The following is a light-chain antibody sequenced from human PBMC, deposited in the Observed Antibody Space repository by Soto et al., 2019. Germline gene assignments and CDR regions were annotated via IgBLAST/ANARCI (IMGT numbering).Light chain of an antibody. Sequence: MTQSPSSLSASVGDRVTITCRASQSISSYLNWYQQKPGKAPKLLIYAASSLQSGVPSRFSGSGSGTDFTLTISSLQPEDFATYYCQQSYSTPWTFGQGTKVDIK. J-gene: IGKJ1*01. V-gene: IGKV1-39*01. CDR1: QSISSY. CDR2: AAS. CDR3: QQSYSTPWT.